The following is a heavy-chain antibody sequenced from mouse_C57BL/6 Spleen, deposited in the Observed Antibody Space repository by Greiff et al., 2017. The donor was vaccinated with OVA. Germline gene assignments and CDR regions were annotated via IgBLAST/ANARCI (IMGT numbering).Heavy chain of an antibody. CDR3: ARRTAQAYAMDY. J-gene: IGHJ4*01. V-gene: IGHV1-18*01. CDR1: GYTFTDYN. CDR2: INPNNGGT. D-gene: IGHD3-2*02. Sequence: EVQLQQSGPELVKPGASVKIPCKASGYTFTDYNMDWVKQSHGKSLEWIGDINPNNGGTIYNQKFKGKATLTVDKSSSTAYMELRSLTSEDTAVYYCARRTAQAYAMDYWGQGTSVTVSS.